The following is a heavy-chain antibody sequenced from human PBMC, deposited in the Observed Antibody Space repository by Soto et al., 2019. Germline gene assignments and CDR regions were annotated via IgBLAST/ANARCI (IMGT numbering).Heavy chain of an antibody. D-gene: IGHD3-3*01. CDR1: GGSISSSSYY. CDR3: ARCAYYDFWSGYS. V-gene: IGHV4-39*01. Sequence: SETLSLTCTVSGGSISSSSYYWGWIRQPPGKGLEWIGSIYYSGSTYYNPSLKSRVTISVDTSKNHFSLKLSSVTAADMAVYYCARCAYYDFWSGYSWDQGTLVTVS. CDR2: IYYSGST. J-gene: IGHJ5*02.